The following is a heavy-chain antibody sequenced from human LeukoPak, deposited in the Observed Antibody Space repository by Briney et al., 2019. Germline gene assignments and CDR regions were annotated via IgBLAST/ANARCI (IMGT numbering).Heavy chain of an antibody. J-gene: IGHJ5*02. CDR2: IYYSGST. V-gene: IGHV4-39*01. CDR3: ARVLRIFDRVTVAGSKFDP. Sequence: SETLSLTCTVSGGSISSSSYYWGGIRQPPGKGLEWIGSIYYSGSTYYNPSLKSRVTISVDTSKNQFSLKLSSVTAAATAVYYCARVLRIFDRVTVAGSKFDPWGQGTLVTVSS. D-gene: IGHD6-19*01. CDR1: GGSISSSSYY.